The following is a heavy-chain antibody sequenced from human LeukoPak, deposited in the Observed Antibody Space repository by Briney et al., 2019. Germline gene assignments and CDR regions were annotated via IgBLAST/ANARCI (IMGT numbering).Heavy chain of an antibody. Sequence: GGSLRLSCAASGFTFDDHTMHWVRQAPGKGLELVSISSWDDNTEYYADSVKGRFTISRDNSKTSLYLQMNSLRTEDTAVYYCGKGPRRCTGCDGFDIWGQGTMVTVSS. CDR3: GKGPRRCTGCDGFDI. V-gene: IGHV3-43*01. J-gene: IGHJ3*02. CDR2: SSWDDNTE. CDR1: GFTFDDHT. D-gene: IGHD1-14*01.